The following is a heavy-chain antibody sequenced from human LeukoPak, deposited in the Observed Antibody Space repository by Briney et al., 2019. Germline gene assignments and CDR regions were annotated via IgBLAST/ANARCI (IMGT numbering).Heavy chain of an antibody. J-gene: IGHJ5*02. D-gene: IGHD3-3*01. CDR2: IWYDGSNK. Sequence: GRSLRLSCAASGFTFNNYGMHWVRQAPGKGLEWMALIWYDGSNKYYADSVKGRFTISRDNSKNTLYLQMNSLRAEDTAVYYCARDYDFWGNWFDPWGQGTLVTVSS. CDR3: ARDYDFWGNWFDP. CDR1: GFTFNNYG. V-gene: IGHV3-33*01.